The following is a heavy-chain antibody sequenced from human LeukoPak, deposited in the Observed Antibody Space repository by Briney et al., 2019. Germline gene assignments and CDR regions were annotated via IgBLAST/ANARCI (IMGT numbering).Heavy chain of an antibody. CDR2: ISGSGGST. Sequence: GGSLRLSCAASGFTFTSYAMNWVRQAPGMGLEWVSRISGSGGSTYYADSVKGRFTLSRDNSKNTLYLQMNSLRAEDTALYYCAKDFGPFGVVIDYYYYYGMDVWGQGTTVTVSS. J-gene: IGHJ6*02. CDR3: AKDFGPFGVVIDYYYYYGMDV. V-gene: IGHV3-23*01. CDR1: GFTFTSYA. D-gene: IGHD3-3*01.